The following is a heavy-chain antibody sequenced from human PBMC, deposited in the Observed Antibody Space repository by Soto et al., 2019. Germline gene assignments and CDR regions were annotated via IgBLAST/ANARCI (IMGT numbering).Heavy chain of an antibody. CDR2: IKQDGSEK. Sequence: GGSLRLSCAASGFTFSSYWMSWVRQAPGKGLEWVANIKQDGSEKYYVDSVKGRFTISRDNAKNSLYLQMNSLRAEDTAVYYCARDVIPGIAAAGTGDFDYWGQGTLVTVSS. V-gene: IGHV3-7*05. CDR1: GFTFSSYW. D-gene: IGHD6-13*01. CDR3: ARDVIPGIAAAGTGDFDY. J-gene: IGHJ4*02.